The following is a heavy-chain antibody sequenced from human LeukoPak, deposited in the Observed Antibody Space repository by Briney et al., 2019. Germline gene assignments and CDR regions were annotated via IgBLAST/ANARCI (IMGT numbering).Heavy chain of an antibody. CDR1: GFAFSNFW. V-gene: IGHV3-7*01. D-gene: IGHD1-14*01. Sequence: GGSLRLSCTASGFAFSNFWMSWVRQAPGKGLEWVANIKQNGSEETYIDSAKGRFIISRDNAKSSLSLQMNSLRGEDTAVYYCADPGMGYWGQGTLVTVSS. J-gene: IGHJ4*02. CDR2: IKQNGSEE. CDR3: ADPGMGY.